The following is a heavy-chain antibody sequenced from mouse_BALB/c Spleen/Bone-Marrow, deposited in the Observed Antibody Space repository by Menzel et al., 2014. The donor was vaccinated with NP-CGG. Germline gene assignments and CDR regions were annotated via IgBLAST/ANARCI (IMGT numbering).Heavy chain of an antibody. V-gene: IGHV1-69*02. D-gene: IGHD2-13*01. J-gene: IGHJ2*01. CDR3: ARGLYGDSVY. Sequence: VKLMESGADLVKPGASVKLSCKASGYTFTSYWMHWVKQRPGQGLEWIGEIDPSDSYTNYNQKFKGEATLTVDKSSSTAYMQLSSLTSEDSAVYYCARGLYGDSVYWGQGTTLTVSS. CDR2: IDPSDSYT. CDR1: GYTFTSYW.